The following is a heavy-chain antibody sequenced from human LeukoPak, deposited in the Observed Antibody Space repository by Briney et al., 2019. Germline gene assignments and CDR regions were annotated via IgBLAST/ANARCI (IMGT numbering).Heavy chain of an antibody. J-gene: IGHJ6*03. CDR2: MNPNSGNT. Sequence: ASVKVSCKASGYTFTSYDINWVRQATGQGLEWMGWMNPNSGNTGYAQKFQGRVTITRNTSISTAYMELSSLRSEDTAVYYCARNGFWSGYYTDYYYYYMDVWGKGTTVTVSS. D-gene: IGHD3-3*01. CDR1: GYTFTSYD. CDR3: ARNGFWSGYYTDYYYYYMDV. V-gene: IGHV1-8*03.